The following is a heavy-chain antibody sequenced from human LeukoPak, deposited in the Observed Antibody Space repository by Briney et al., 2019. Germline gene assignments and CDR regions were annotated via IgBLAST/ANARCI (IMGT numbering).Heavy chain of an antibody. CDR2: ISSSSSYI. D-gene: IGHD3-10*01. CDR3: AKDRYYYGSGSYYNGYYYGMDV. J-gene: IGHJ6*02. V-gene: IGHV3-21*01. CDR1: GFTFSSYS. Sequence: GGSLRLSCAASGFTFSSYSMNWVRQAPGKGLEWVSSISSSSSYIYYADSVKGRFTISRDNAKNSLYLQMNSLRAEDTAVYYCAKDRYYYGSGSYYNGYYYGMDVWGQGTTVTVSS.